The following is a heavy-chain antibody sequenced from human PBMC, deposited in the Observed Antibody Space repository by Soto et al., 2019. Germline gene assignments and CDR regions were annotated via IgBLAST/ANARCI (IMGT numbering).Heavy chain of an antibody. CDR3: AKAHYYDSSGYYYKWSYFDY. J-gene: IGHJ4*02. CDR1: GFTFTSYA. Sequence: EVQLLESGGGLVQPGGSLRLSCAASGFTFTSYAMSWVRQAPGKGLEWVSAISGSGGGTYYADSVKGRFTISRDNSKYTMYLQMNSLRAEDTAVYYCAKAHYYDSSGYYYKWSYFDYGGQGALVTVSS. V-gene: IGHV3-23*01. D-gene: IGHD3-22*01. CDR2: ISGSGGGT.